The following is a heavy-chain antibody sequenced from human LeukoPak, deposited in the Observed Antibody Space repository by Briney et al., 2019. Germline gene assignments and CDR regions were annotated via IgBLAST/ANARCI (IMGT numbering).Heavy chain of an antibody. CDR1: GFTLSSYE. CDR3: AELGITMIGGV. V-gene: IGHV3-23*01. CDR2: IDYSGDSP. D-gene: IGHD3-10*02. Sequence: AGGSLRLSCTGSGFTLSSYEMTWIRQAPGKGLEWVSSIDYSGDSPYYADSVKGRFTMSRDNSKNSLYLQMNSLRAEDTAVYYCAELGITMIGGVWGKGTSVTISS. J-gene: IGHJ6*04.